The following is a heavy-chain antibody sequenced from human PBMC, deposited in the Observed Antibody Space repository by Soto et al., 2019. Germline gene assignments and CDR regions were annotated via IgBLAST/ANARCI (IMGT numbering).Heavy chain of an antibody. CDR1: GGTFSNYA. D-gene: IGHD3-22*01. CDR3: ARGFDYDRSGYSSFY. CDR2: IIPIFGTA. Sequence: QVQLVQSGAEVKKPGSSVKVSCKASGGTFSNYAISWVRQAPGQGLEWMGGIIPIFGTANYAQKFQDRVTITADKSTTTAYMELRGLRSEDTAVYYCARGFDYDRSGYSSFYWGQGTLVTVSS. V-gene: IGHV1-69*06. J-gene: IGHJ4*02.